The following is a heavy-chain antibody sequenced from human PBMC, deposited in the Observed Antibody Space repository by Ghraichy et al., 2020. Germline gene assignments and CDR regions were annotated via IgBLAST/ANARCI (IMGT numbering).Heavy chain of an antibody. CDR2: IYYSGST. V-gene: IGHV4-59*01. CDR1: GGSISSYY. J-gene: IGHJ4*02. CDR3: ARVSHYYDSSGYYFSQGDDPPSYYFDF. D-gene: IGHD3-22*01. Sequence: SQTLSLTCTVSGGSISSYYWSWIRQPPGKGLEWIGYIYYSGSTNYNPSLKSRVTISVDTSKNQFSLKLSSVTAADTAVYYCARVSHYYDSSGYYFSQGDDPPSYYFDFWGQGTLVTVSS.